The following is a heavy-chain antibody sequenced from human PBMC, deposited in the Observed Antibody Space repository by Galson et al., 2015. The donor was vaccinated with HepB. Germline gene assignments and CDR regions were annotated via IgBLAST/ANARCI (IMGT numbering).Heavy chain of an antibody. Sequence: SVKVSCKASGYTFNSYSISWVRQAPGQGPEWMAWISAYNGHTNYAQKFQGRVTVTTDTSTSTVYMELRSLRADDTAVYYCGRGGYGGYALDYWGQGTLVTVSS. V-gene: IGHV1-18*04. CDR1: GYTFNSYS. CDR2: ISAYNGHT. CDR3: GRGGYGGYALDY. D-gene: IGHD5-12*01. J-gene: IGHJ4*02.